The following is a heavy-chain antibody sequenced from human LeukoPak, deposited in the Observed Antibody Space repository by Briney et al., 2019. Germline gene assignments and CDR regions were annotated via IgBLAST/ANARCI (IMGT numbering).Heavy chain of an antibody. V-gene: IGHV1-8*03. CDR1: GYTFTSYD. D-gene: IGHD6-6*01. CDR3: ARGGQYSSLHDAFDM. CDR2: MNPNSGNT. Sequence: ASVKVSCKASGYTFTSYDINWVRQATGQGLEWMGWMNPNSGNTGYAQKFQGRVTITRNTSISTAYMELSSLRSEDTAVYYCARGGQYSSLHDAFDMWGQGTMVTVSS. J-gene: IGHJ3*02.